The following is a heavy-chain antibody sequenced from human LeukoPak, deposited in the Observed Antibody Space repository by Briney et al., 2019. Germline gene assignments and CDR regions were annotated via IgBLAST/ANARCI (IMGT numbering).Heavy chain of an antibody. CDR1: GASISGFY. J-gene: IGHJ3*02. Sequence: PSETLSLTCTISGASISGFYWSWIRQPPGKGLEWIGSINYSGSTNYNPSLKSRVTISVDTSKNQFSLKLSSVTAADTAVYYCARDNSYSGSYLEAFDIWGQGTMVTVSS. CDR2: INYSGST. V-gene: IGHV4-59*12. D-gene: IGHD1-26*01. CDR3: ARDNSYSGSYLEAFDI.